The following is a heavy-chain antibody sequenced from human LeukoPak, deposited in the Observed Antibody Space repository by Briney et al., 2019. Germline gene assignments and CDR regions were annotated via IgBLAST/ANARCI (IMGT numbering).Heavy chain of an antibody. Sequence: GESLKISCKGSGYSFTSYWIAWLRQMPGKGLEWMGIIYPGDSNTRYSPSFQGQVIISADRSISTAYLQWSSLKASDTAMYHCARWGGYCSGGNCYPLYYFDSWGQGTLVNVPS. CDR3: ARWGGYCSGGNCYPLYYFDS. CDR1: GYSFTSYW. D-gene: IGHD2-15*01. CDR2: IYPGDSNT. V-gene: IGHV5-51*01. J-gene: IGHJ4*02.